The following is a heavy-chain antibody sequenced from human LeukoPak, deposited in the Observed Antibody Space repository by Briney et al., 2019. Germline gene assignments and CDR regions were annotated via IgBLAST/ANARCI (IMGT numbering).Heavy chain of an antibody. D-gene: IGHD4/OR15-4a*01. V-gene: IGHV4-61*01. Sequence: LETLSLTCTVSGGSISSGSYYWTWIRQPPRKGLECIGYIYGSGSTNYNPSLKGRVTISVDTSKNQFSLKLTSVTAADTAVYYCARADYGYMDVWGKGTTVTVSS. J-gene: IGHJ6*03. CDR1: GGSISSGSYY. CDR2: IYGSGST. CDR3: ARADYGYMDV.